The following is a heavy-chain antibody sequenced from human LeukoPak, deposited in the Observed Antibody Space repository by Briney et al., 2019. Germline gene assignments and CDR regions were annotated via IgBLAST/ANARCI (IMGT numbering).Heavy chain of an antibody. D-gene: IGHD3-9*01. Sequence: PGGSLRLSCAASGFTFSSYSMNWVRQAPGKGLEWVSSISSSSSYIYYADSVKGRFTISRDNSKNTLYLQMNSLRAEDTAVYYCARVGDISEAFDIWGQGTMVTVSS. CDR1: GFTFSSYS. V-gene: IGHV3-21*04. J-gene: IGHJ3*02. CDR2: ISSSSSYI. CDR3: ARVGDISEAFDI.